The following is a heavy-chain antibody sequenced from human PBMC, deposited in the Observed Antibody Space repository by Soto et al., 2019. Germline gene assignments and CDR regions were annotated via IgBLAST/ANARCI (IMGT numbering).Heavy chain of an antibody. CDR1: GFTFSSYG. D-gene: IGHD6-6*01. CDR3: AKASGRAARSPFDY. Sequence: QVQLVESGGGVVQPGRSLRLSCAASGFTFSSYGMHWVRQAPGKGLEWVAVISYDGSNKYYADSVKGRFTISRDNSKNTLYLHMNSLRAEDTAVYYCAKASGRAARSPFDYWGQGTLVTVSS. CDR2: ISYDGSNK. V-gene: IGHV3-30*18. J-gene: IGHJ4*02.